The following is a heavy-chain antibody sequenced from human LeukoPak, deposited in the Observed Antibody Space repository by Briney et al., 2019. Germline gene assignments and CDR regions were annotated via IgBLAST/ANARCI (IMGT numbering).Heavy chain of an antibody. V-gene: IGHV4-39*07. Sequence: SETLSLTCTVSGGSISSSSYYWGWIRQPPGKGLEWIGSIYYSGSTYYNPSLKSRVTISVDKSKNQFSLKLSSVTAADTAVYYCARAGYSYGPKARGTKRFDYWGQGTLVTVSS. CDR3: ARAGYSYGPKARGTKRFDY. CDR1: GGSISSSSYY. CDR2: IYYSGST. J-gene: IGHJ4*02. D-gene: IGHD5-18*01.